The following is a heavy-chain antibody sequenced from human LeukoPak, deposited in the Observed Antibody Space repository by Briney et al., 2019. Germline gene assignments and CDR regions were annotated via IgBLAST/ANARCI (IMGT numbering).Heavy chain of an antibody. CDR1: GFTFSSYW. D-gene: IGHD3-16*01. Sequence: GGSLRLSCAASGFTFSSYWMNWVRQAPGKGLEWVSSISSSSSYIYYAASVKGRFTTSRDNAKNSLYLQMNSLRAEDTAVYYCARDMNDYVWGSSSDYWGQGTLVTVSS. V-gene: IGHV3-21*04. CDR2: ISSSSSYI. J-gene: IGHJ4*02. CDR3: ARDMNDYVWGSSSDY.